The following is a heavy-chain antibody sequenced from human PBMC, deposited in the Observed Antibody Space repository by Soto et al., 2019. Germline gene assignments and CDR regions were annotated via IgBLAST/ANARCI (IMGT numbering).Heavy chain of an antibody. D-gene: IGHD3-3*02. CDR3: ASEAISSDYFDF. CDR2: IYSGGRT. CDR1: GFTVSSNY. V-gene: IGHV3-53*02. Sequence: EVQLVETGGGLIQPGGSLRLSCAASGFTVSSNYMSWVRQAPGQGLEWVSFIYSGGRTYYADSVKGRFTISRDNSKNTLYRQMNSLRVEDRAVYYCASEAISSDYFDFWCPGNRVSVSS. J-gene: IGHJ4*02.